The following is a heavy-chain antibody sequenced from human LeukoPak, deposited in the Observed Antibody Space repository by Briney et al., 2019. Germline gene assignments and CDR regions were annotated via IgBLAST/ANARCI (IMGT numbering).Heavy chain of an antibody. D-gene: IGHD3-16*01. CDR1: GFTFSTYS. J-gene: IGHJ3*02. Sequence: PGGSLRLSCAASGFTFSTYSMNWVRQAPGKGLEWVSSISSSTIYIYYADSVKGRFTISRDNAKNSLYLQMDSLRAEDTAVYYCARERGGEQRGTDAFDIWGQGTMVTVSS. V-gene: IGHV3-21*01. CDR3: ARERGGEQRGTDAFDI. CDR2: ISSSTIYI.